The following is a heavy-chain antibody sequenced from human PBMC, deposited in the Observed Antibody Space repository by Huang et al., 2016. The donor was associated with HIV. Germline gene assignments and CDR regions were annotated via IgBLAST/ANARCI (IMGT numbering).Heavy chain of an antibody. J-gene: IGHJ3*02. CDR2: IYPGDSDT. D-gene: IGHD2-2*01. Sequence: EVQLVQSGAVVKKPGESLKISCKGSGYNFNGYWIGWVGQMPGKGLEWLGIIYPGDSDTTYITSSQGQVTISADKSISTVYLQWSGLKASDTAMYYCARQGVGDFVVEPTGLGAFDIWGQGTMVTVSS. CDR1: GYNFNGYW. CDR3: ARQGVGDFVVEPTGLGAFDI. V-gene: IGHV5-51*01.